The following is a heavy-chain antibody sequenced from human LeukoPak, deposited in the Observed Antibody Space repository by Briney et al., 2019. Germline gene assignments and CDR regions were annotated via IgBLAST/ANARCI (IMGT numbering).Heavy chain of an antibody. CDR2: ISSSSSYI. Sequence: GGSLRLSCAASGFTFSSYSMNWVRQAPGKGLEWVSSISSSSSYIYYADSVKGRFTISRDNAKNSLYLQMNSLRAEDTAVYYCARGPMVRTNLFDYWGQGTLVTVSS. D-gene: IGHD3-10*01. CDR3: ARGPMVRTNLFDY. V-gene: IGHV3-21*01. J-gene: IGHJ4*02. CDR1: GFTFSSYS.